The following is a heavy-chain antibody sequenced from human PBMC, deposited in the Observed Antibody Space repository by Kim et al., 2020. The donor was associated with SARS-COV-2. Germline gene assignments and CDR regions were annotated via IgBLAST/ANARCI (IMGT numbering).Heavy chain of an antibody. V-gene: IGHV3-43*01. Sequence: VKGRVTISRDNSKNSLYLQMNSLRTEDTALYYCAKDSAYGGKYDLDYFDYWGQGTLVTVSS. J-gene: IGHJ4*02. D-gene: IGHD4-17*01. CDR3: AKDSAYGGKYDLDYFDY.